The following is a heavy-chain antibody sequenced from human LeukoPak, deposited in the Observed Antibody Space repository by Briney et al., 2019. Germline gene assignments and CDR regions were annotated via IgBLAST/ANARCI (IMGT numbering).Heavy chain of an antibody. D-gene: IGHD5-12*01. CDR1: GYTFTSYY. Sequence: GASVKVSRKASGYTFTSYYMHWVRQAPGQGLEWMGIINPSGGSTSYAQKFQGRVTMTRDMSTSTVYMELSSLRSEDTAVYYCARDWRDSGYANYYFDYWGLGTLVTVSS. CDR3: ARDWRDSGYANYYFDY. CDR2: INPSGGST. J-gene: IGHJ4*02. V-gene: IGHV1-46*01.